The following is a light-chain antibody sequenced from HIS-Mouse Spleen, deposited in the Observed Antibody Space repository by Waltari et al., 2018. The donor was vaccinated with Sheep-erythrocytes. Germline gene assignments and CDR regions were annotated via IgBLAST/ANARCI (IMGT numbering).Light chain of an antibody. V-gene: IGKV3-15*01. CDR1: QSVSSN. CDR3: QQYNNWPFT. Sequence: VMTQSPATLSVSPGERTTLSCRASQSVSSNLAWYQQKPGQAPRLLIYGASTRATGIPARFSGSGSGTEFTLTISSMQSEDFAVYYCQQYNNWPFTFGPGTKVDIK. J-gene: IGKJ3*01. CDR2: GAS.